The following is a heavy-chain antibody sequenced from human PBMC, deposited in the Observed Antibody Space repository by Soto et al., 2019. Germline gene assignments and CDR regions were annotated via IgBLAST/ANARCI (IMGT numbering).Heavy chain of an antibody. Sequence: PGGSLRLSCAASGFTFSSYAMSWVRQAPGKGLEWVSAISGSGGSTYYADSVKGRFTISRDNSKNTLYLQMNSLRAEDTDVYYCAKDRATGYSGYDYDYWGQGTLVTVSS. V-gene: IGHV3-23*01. CDR2: ISGSGGST. CDR3: AKDRATGYSGYDYDY. CDR1: GFTFSSYA. D-gene: IGHD5-12*01. J-gene: IGHJ4*02.